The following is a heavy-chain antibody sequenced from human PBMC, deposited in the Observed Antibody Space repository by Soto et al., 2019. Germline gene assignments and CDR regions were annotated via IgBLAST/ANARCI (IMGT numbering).Heavy chain of an antibody. CDR1: GFTFSSYG. CDR3: AKDDYDFWSGYYFYAFDI. CDR2: ISYDGSNK. V-gene: IGHV3-30*18. J-gene: IGHJ3*02. D-gene: IGHD3-3*01. Sequence: QVQLVESGGGVVQPGRSLRLSCAASGFTFSSYGMHWVRQAPGKGLEWVAVISYDGSNKYYADSVKGRFTISRDNSKNTLYLQMNSLRDEDTVVYYCAKDDYDFWSGYYFYAFDIWGQGTMVTVSS.